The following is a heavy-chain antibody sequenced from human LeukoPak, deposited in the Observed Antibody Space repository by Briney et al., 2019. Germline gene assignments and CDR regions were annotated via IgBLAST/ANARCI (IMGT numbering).Heavy chain of an antibody. CDR3: ATATQPRGNFLH. CDR2: ISVNNGGT. D-gene: IGHD2-2*01. V-gene: IGHV1-18*01. J-gene: IGHJ1*01. Sequence: LGASVKLSCTASGYTFTTYSLGWVRQAPGQSLEWMGWISVNNGGTNYAPSLQDRVTLTRDTSTNPAYLELRSLRSDDTAIIYCATATQPRGNFLHWGQGTLVTVSS. CDR1: GYTFTTYS.